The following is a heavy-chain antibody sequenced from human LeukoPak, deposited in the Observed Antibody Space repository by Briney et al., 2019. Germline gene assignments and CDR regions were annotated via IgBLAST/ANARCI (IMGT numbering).Heavy chain of an antibody. V-gene: IGHV4-31*03. J-gene: IGHJ3*02. D-gene: IGHD2-2*01. CDR2: IYYSGST. CDR1: GGSISSGGYY. Sequence: SETLSLTCTVSGGSISSGGYYWSWIRQHPGKGLEWIGYIYYSGSTYYNPSLKSRVTISVDTSKNQFSLKLSSMTAADTAVYYCARAELGYCSSTSCYSIYAFDIWGQGTMVTVSS. CDR3: ARAELGYCSSTSCYSIYAFDI.